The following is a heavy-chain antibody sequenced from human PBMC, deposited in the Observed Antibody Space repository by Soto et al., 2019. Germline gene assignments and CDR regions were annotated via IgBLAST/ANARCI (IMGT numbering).Heavy chain of an antibody. CDR2: VWYDGSNK. V-gene: IGHV3-33*01. CDR1: GFTFSSYG. J-gene: IGHJ4*02. D-gene: IGHD1-26*01. Sequence: WGSLRLSFAASGFTFSSYGMHWVRQAPGKGLEWVAVVWYDGSNKYYADSVKGRFTISRDNSKNTLYLQMNSLRAEDTAVYYCARVSRVGATYDYWGQGTLVTVSS. CDR3: ARVSRVGATYDY.